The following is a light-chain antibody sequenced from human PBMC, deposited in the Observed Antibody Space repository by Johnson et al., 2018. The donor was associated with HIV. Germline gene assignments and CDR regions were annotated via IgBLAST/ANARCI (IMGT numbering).Light chain of an antibody. CDR3: GTWDISLSAGGV. V-gene: IGLV1-51*01. CDR1: SSNIGNKY. J-gene: IGLJ1*01. Sequence: QSVLTQPPSVSAAPRQKVTISCSGSSSNIGNKYVFWYQQLPGTAPKLLIYDNTKRPSGIPDRFSGSKSGTSATLGITGLQTGDEADYYCGTWDISLSAGGVFGPGTKVTVL. CDR2: DNT.